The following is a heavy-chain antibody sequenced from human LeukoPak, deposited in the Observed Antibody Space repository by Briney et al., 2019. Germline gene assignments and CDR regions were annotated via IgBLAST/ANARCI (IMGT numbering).Heavy chain of an antibody. Sequence: SETLSLTCAVYGGSFSGYYWSWIRQPPGKGLEWIGEINHSGSTNYNPSLKSRVTISVDTSKNQFSLKLSSVTAADTAVYYCARGYCSSTSCYSPYYFDYWGQGTLVTVSS. V-gene: IGHV4-34*01. CDR2: INHSGST. D-gene: IGHD2-2*01. CDR3: ARGYCSSTSCYSPYYFDY. CDR1: GGSFSGYY. J-gene: IGHJ4*02.